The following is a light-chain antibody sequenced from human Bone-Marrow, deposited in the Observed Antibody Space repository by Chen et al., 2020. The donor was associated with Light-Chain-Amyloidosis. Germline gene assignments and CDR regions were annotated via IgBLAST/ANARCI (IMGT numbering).Light chain of an antibody. CDR2: GPS. J-gene: IGKJ5*01. CDR1: QRITASY. CDR3: QHFVPSAPVT. Sequence: EIVLTQSPGTLSLSPGERATLSCRASQRITASYFAWYQQKPGQAPRLLMFGPSNRATGIPDRFSGSGYGADFTLTISRLEPEDFAVYYCQHFVPSAPVTFGQGTRLEIK. V-gene: IGKV3-20*01.